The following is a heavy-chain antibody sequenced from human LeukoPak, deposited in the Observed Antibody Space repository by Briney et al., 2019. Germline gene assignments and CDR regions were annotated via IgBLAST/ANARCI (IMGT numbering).Heavy chain of an antibody. D-gene: IGHD3-22*01. J-gene: IGHJ4*02. Sequence: PSETLSLTCTVSGASFSSGDQYWNWIRQSPGKGLEWIGSIHPSGNLYNNPSLESRVTLSIDTSKNQFSLNLKSVTAADTAVYFCSRGLDSRKLGYWGQGTLVTVSS. CDR2: IHPSGNL. V-gene: IGHV4-31*03. CDR3: SRGLDSRKLGY. CDR1: GASFSSGDQY.